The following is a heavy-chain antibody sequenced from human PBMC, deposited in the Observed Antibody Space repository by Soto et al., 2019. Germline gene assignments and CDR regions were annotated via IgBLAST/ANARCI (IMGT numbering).Heavy chain of an antibody. Sequence: EVQLVETGGGLIQPGGSLRLSCAASGFSVGSNYMTWVRHSPGKGLEWVSLIYINGYTDYADSVKGRFSISRDNVKNTLYLHLNNLRAEDTAVYHCARKSDSSPVPEADGVWGRGTLVTVSS. CDR1: GFSVGSNY. J-gene: IGHJ4*02. CDR3: ARKSDSSPVPEADGV. V-gene: IGHV3-53*02. CDR2: IYINGYT. D-gene: IGHD2-8*01.